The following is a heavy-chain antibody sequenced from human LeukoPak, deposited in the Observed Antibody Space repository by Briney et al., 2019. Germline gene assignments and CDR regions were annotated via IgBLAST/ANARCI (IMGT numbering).Heavy chain of an antibody. V-gene: IGHV1-69*06. CDR2: IIPIFGTA. D-gene: IGHD5-24*01. J-gene: IGHJ3*01. CDR1: GGTFSSYA. Sequence: SVKVSCKASGGTFSSYAISWVRQAPGQGLEWMGGIIPIFGTANYAQKFQGRVTITADKSTSTVYMELSSLRSEDTAIYYCARIRDGYNDAYDLWGQGTVVTVPS. CDR3: ARIRDGYNDAYDL.